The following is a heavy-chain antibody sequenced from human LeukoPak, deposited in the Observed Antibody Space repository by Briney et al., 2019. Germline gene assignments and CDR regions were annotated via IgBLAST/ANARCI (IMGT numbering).Heavy chain of an antibody. CDR1: GFTFSSYS. D-gene: IGHD6-19*01. Sequence: PGGSLRLSCAASGFTFSSYSMNWVRQAPGKGLEWVSSISSSSSYIYYADSVKGRFTISGDNAKNSLYLQMNSLRAEDTAVYYCASPIAVAGTAYYYGMDVWGQGTTVTVSS. J-gene: IGHJ6*02. V-gene: IGHV3-21*01. CDR3: ASPIAVAGTAYYYGMDV. CDR2: ISSSSSYI.